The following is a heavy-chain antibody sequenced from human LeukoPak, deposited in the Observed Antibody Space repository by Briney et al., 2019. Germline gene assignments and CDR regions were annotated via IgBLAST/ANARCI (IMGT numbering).Heavy chain of an antibody. D-gene: IGHD6-13*01. CDR3: AKDSSGSSWYWDY. V-gene: IGHV3-11*04. CDR2: ISSSASTI. J-gene: IGHJ4*02. CDR1: AFTFSDYY. Sequence: PGGSLRLSCAASAFTFSDYYMSWIRQAPGKGLEWVSYISSSASTIFYADSVKGRFTISRDNSKNTLYLQMNSLRTEDTAVYYCAKDSSGSSWYWDYWGQGTLVTVSS.